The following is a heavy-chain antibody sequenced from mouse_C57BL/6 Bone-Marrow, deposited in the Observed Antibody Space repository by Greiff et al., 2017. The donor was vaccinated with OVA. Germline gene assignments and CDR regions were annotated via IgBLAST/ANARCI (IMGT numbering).Heavy chain of an antibody. V-gene: IGHV1-80*01. CDR3: ARGDYYGSIWYFDV. CDR2: IYPGDGDT. D-gene: IGHD1-1*01. J-gene: IGHJ1*03. Sequence: QVQLKQSGAELVKPGASVKISCKASGYAFSSYWMNWVKQRPGKGLEWIGQIYPGDGDTNYNGKFKGKATLTADKSSSTAYMQLSSLTSEDSAVYFCARGDYYGSIWYFDVWGTGTTVTVSS. CDR1: GYAFSSYW.